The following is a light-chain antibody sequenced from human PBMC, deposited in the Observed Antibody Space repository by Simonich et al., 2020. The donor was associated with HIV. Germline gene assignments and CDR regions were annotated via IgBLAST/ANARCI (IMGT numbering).Light chain of an antibody. CDR1: QSVLYSPNNKNY. CDR3: QQYFRTPLT. J-gene: IGKJ4*01. V-gene: IGKV4-1*01. CDR2: WAS. Sequence: DIVMTQSPDSLAVSLGERATINCKSSQSVLYSPNNKNYLAWYQQKPGQPPKLLIYWASSRESGVPDRFSGSGSETDFTLTISSLQAEDVAVYYCQQYFRTPLTFGGGTKVEIK.